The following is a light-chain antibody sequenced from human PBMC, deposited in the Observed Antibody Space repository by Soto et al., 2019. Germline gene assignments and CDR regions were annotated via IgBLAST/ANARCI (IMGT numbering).Light chain of an antibody. V-gene: IGKV3-20*01. CDR2: GAS. CDR3: QQYGTSPRT. Sequence: EIVLTQSPGTLSLSPGERATLSCRASQSVTNNYIAWYQYKPRQAPRFVIYGASNRATAIPDRFSGSGSGTDFTLTISRLEPEDFAVYYCQQYGTSPRTFGQGTKVEI. CDR1: QSVTNNY. J-gene: IGKJ1*01.